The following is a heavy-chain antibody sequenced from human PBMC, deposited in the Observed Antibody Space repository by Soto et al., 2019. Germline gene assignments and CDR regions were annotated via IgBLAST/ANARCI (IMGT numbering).Heavy chain of an antibody. CDR3: ARDQELWLRTHSYYYGMDV. D-gene: IGHD5-18*01. J-gene: IGHJ6*02. CDR2: INPSGGRT. V-gene: IGHV1-46*01. Sequence: QVQLVQSGAEVKRPGASVKVSCKASGYTFTSYYMHWVRQAPGQGLEWMGIINPSGGRTSDAQKFRGRVTMTRDTSTSTVYMEVSSLRAEDTAVYYCARDQELWLRTHSYYYGMDVWGQGTTVTVSS. CDR1: GYTFTSYY.